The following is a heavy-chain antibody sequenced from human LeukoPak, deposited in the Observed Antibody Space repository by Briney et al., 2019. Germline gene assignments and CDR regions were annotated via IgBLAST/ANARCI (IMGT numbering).Heavy chain of an antibody. CDR1: GGSISSYY. D-gene: IGHD6-13*01. J-gene: IGHJ4*02. CDR3: AETRIAAAGYYFDY. CDR2: IYYSGST. V-gene: IGHV4-59*04. Sequence: SETLSLTCTVSGGSISSYYWSWIRQPPGKGLEWIGSIYYSGSTYYNPSPKSRVTISVDTSKNQFSLKLSSVTAADTAVYYCAETRIAAAGYYFDYWGQGTLVTVSS.